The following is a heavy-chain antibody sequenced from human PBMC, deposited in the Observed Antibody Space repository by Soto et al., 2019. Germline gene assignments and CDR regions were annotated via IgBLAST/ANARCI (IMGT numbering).Heavy chain of an antibody. CDR2: IYYSGST. V-gene: IGHV4-59*01. D-gene: IGHD3-10*01. CDR1: GGSISSYY. Sequence: QVQLQESGPGLVKPSETLSLTCTVSGGSISSYYWSWIRQPPGKGLEWIGYIYYSGSTNYNPSLKSRVTISVDTSKNQFSLKLSSVTAADTAVYYCARGYHYYGSGSYNWFDPWGQGTLVTVSS. CDR3: ARGYHYYGSGSYNWFDP. J-gene: IGHJ5*02.